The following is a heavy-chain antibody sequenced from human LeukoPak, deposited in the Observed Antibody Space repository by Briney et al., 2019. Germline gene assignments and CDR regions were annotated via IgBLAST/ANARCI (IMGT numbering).Heavy chain of an antibody. J-gene: IGHJ4*02. CDR2: ISYDGSNK. CDR1: GFTLSSYG. V-gene: IGHV3-30*18. CDR3: AKLVGATTSHRDY. D-gene: IGHD1-26*01. Sequence: GGSLRLSCAASGFTLSSYGMHWVRQAPGKGLEWVAVISYDGSNKYYADSVKGRFTISRDNSKNTLYLQMNSLRAEDTAVYYCAKLVGATTSHRDYWGQGTLVTVSS.